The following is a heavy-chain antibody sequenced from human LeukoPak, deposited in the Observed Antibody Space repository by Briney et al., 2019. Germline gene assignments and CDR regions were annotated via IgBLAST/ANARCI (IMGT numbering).Heavy chain of an antibody. D-gene: IGHD3/OR15-3a*01. CDR3: ARHLNWDDAFDI. Sequence: PSDTLSLTCTVSGGSMSSYYWSWVRQPPGKGLEWIGYIYYSGSTNYNPSLKSRVTISVDTSNNQFSLKLSSVTAADTAVYCRARHLNWDDAFDIWGQGTMVTVSS. J-gene: IGHJ3*02. V-gene: IGHV4-59*07. CDR2: IYYSGST. CDR1: GGSMSSYY.